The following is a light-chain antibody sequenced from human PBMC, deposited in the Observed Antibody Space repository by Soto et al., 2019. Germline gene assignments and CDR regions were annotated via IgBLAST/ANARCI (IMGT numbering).Light chain of an antibody. CDR3: QQYNSTPQT. Sequence: IAMTQSPESLAVSLGDRSTINCKSSRSVLYSSNNKNYLAWYQQKPGQPPKLLIYWASTRDSGIPDRFSGSGSGTDFTLTISSLQAEDLAVYYCQQYNSTPQTFGQGTKVDIK. V-gene: IGKV4-1*01. J-gene: IGKJ1*01. CDR1: RSVLYSSNNKNY. CDR2: WAS.